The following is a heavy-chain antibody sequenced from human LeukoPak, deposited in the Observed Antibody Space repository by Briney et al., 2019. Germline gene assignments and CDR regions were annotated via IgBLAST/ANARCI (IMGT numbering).Heavy chain of an antibody. CDR1: GFTFSSYG. J-gene: IGHJ3*02. D-gene: IGHD6-13*01. V-gene: IGHV3-33*01. Sequence: GGSLRLSCAASGFTFSSYGMHWVRQAPGKGLEWVAVIWYDGSNKYYADSVKGRFTISRDNSKNTLYLQMNSLRAEDTAVYYCARAMYSSSWQSPVVGYAFDIWGQGTMVTVSS. CDR3: ARAMYSSSWQSPVVGYAFDI. CDR2: IWYDGSNK.